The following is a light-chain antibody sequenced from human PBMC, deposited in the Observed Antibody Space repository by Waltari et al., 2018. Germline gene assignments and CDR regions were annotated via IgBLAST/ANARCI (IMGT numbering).Light chain of an antibody. V-gene: IGKV1-17*03. J-gene: IGKJ4*01. CDR3: LQHNSYPLT. CDR2: TAS. Sequence: DIQMTQSPSAMSASVGDRVTITCRASQGISNYQALFQQKAGKVPKRLIYTASSLQSGLPSRFSDSGSGTEFTLTISSLQPEDFATYYCLQHNSYPLTFGGGTKVEIK. CDR1: QGISNY.